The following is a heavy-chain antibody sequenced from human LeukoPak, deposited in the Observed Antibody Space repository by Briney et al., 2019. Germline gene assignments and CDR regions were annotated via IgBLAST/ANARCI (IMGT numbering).Heavy chain of an antibody. CDR2: IKSKTDGGTT. CDR3: TTRAYSGYDLFDY. Sequence: GGSLRLSCAASGFTFSSYSMNWVRQAPGKGLEWVGRIKSKTDGGTTDYAAPVKGRFTISRDDSKNTLYLQMNSLKTEDTAVYYCTTRAYSGYDLFDYWGQGTLVTVSS. CDR1: GFTFSSYS. D-gene: IGHD5-12*01. J-gene: IGHJ4*02. V-gene: IGHV3-15*01.